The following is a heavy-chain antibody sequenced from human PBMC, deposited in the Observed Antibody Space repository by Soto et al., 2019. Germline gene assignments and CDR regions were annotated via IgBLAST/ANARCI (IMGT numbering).Heavy chain of an antibody. D-gene: IGHD4-17*01. V-gene: IGHV1-3*01. J-gene: IGHJ6*02. Sequence: FQGRVTISRDTSASTAYMELSSLRSEDTAVYYCARTVGYYYGMDVWGQGTTVTVSS. CDR3: ARTVGYYYGMDV.